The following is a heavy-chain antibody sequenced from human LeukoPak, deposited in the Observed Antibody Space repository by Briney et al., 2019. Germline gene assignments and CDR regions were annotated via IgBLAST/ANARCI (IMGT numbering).Heavy chain of an antibody. CDR3: ARGLRIAVAGNIDY. J-gene: IGHJ4*02. D-gene: IGHD6-19*01. V-gene: IGHV3-23*01. CDR1: GFTFSSYA. Sequence: GGSLRLSCAASGFTFSSYAMSWVRQAPGKGLEWVSAISGSGGSTYYADSVKGRFTISRDNSKNTLYLQMNSLRAEDTAVYYCARGLRIAVAGNIDYWGQGTLVTVSS. CDR2: ISGSGGST.